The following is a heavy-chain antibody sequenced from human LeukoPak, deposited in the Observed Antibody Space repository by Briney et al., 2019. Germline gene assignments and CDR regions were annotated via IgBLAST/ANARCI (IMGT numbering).Heavy chain of an antibody. D-gene: IGHD6-19*01. CDR3: ARDGGSGWFFRY. CDR2: ISSSGRTK. J-gene: IGHJ4*02. Sequence: GGSLRLSCAASGFIFSDYYMSWIRQPPGKGLEWVSYISSSGRTKYYADSVKGRFTISRDNATDSLYLRMNSLRAEDTAVYYCARDGGSGWFFRYWGQGTLVTVSS. V-gene: IGHV3-11*04. CDR1: GFIFSDYY.